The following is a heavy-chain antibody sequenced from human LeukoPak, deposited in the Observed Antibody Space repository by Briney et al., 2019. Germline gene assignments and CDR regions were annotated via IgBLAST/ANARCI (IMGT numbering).Heavy chain of an antibody. CDR1: GFTFSNYW. V-gene: IGHV3-74*01. J-gene: IGHJ3*02. CDR2: INKDGSIT. D-gene: IGHD3-22*01. Sequence: GGSLRLSCVASGFTFSNYWMHWVRQVPGKGPEWVSRINKDGSITNFADSVKGRFTISRDNAKNSLYLQMNSLRAEDTAVYYCATPVGYYYDSSGPPRGDAFDIWGQGTLVTVSS. CDR3: ATPVGYYYDSSGPPRGDAFDI.